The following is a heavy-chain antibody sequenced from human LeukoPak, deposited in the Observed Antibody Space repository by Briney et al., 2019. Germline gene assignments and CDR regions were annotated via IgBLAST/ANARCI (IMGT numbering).Heavy chain of an antibody. V-gene: IGHV4-59*01. CDR1: GGSISSYY. CDR3: ATSRVMYSSGWYEPFDY. CDR2: IYYSGST. J-gene: IGHJ4*02. Sequence: PSETLSLTCTVSGGSISSYYWSWIRQPPGKGLEWIGYIYYSGSTNYSPSLKSRVTISVDTSKNQFSLKLSSVTAADTAVYYCATSRVMYSSGWYEPFDYWGQGTLVTVSS. D-gene: IGHD6-19*01.